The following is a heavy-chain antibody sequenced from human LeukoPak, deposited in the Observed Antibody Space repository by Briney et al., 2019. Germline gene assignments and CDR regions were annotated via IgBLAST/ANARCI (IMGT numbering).Heavy chain of an antibody. CDR1: GGSISSYY. CDR3: ARTSRGVTDY. J-gene: IGHJ4*02. V-gene: IGHV4-59*01. CDR2: IYYSGST. D-gene: IGHD3-10*01. Sequence: SETLSRTCTVSGGSISSYYWSWIRQPAGKGLEWIGYIYYSGSTNYNPSLKSRVTISVDTSKNQFSLKLSSVTAADTAVYYCARTSRGVTDYWGQGTLVTVSS.